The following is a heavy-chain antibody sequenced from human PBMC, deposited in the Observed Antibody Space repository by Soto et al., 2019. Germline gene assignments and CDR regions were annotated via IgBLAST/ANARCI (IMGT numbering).Heavy chain of an antibody. D-gene: IGHD3-22*01. CDR2: IFYSGSA. Sequence: QVQLQESGPGLVKPSQTLSLTCTVSGGSISSGDYYWSWIRQPPGKGLEWIGYIFYSGSAYYNPSLKSRVTISVDTSKNQFSLKLSSVTAADTAVYYCARAFYDSCGYFDSWGQGTLVTVSS. J-gene: IGHJ4*02. CDR1: GGSISSGDYY. CDR3: ARAFYDSCGYFDS. V-gene: IGHV4-30-4*01.